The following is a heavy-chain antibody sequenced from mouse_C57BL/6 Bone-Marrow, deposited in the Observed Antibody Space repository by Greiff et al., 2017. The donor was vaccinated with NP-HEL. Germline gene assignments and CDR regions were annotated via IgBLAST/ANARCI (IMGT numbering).Heavy chain of an antibody. CDR1: GFNIKNTY. D-gene: IGHD2-4*01. V-gene: IGHV14-3*01. J-gene: IGHJ3*01. CDR3: ARSFCYYDFVAWFAY. Sequence: VQLKQSVAELVRPGASVKLSCTASGFNIKNTYMHWVKQRPEQGLEWIGRIDPANGNTKYVPKFQGKATITADTSSNTAYLQLSSLTSEDTAIYYCARSFCYYDFVAWFAYGGQGTLVTVSA. CDR2: IDPANGNT.